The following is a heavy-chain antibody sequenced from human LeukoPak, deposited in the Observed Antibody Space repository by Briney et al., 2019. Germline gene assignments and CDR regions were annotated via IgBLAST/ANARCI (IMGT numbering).Heavy chain of an antibody. J-gene: IGHJ2*01. D-gene: IGHD3-22*01. CDR1: GYTFTGYY. Sequence: ASVKVSCKASGYTFTGYYMHWVRQAPGQGLEWMGWINPTSGGTNYAQKFQGRVTMTRDTPISTAYMELSRLRSDDTAVYYCARIFGDYYHWYFDLWGRGTLVTVSS. CDR3: ARIFGDYYHWYFDL. V-gene: IGHV1-2*02. CDR2: INPTSGGT.